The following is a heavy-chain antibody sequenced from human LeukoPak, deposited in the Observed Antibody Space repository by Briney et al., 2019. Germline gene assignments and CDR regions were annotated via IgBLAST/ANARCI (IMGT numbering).Heavy chain of an antibody. Sequence: SETLSLTCAVSGGSVGSYYWSWLRQPPGRGLEWIGYIYYSGTTNCNPSLKSRVTISVDTSKNQFSLKLTSVTAADTAVYYCAREDPQTTVPEGLDVWGQGTTVTVSS. J-gene: IGHJ6*02. CDR3: AREDPQTTVPEGLDV. D-gene: IGHD4-17*01. CDR2: IYYSGTT. CDR1: GGSVGSYY. V-gene: IGHV4-59*02.